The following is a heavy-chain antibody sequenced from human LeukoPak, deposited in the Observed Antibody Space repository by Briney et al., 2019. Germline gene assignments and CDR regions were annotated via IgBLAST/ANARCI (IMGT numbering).Heavy chain of an antibody. J-gene: IGHJ6*03. CDR3: ARAATVTTEYYYYYMDV. CDR1: GYRFTSYW. D-gene: IGHD4-11*01. V-gene: IGHV5-51*01. Sequence: GESLKISFKGSGYRFTSYWIGWVRQMPGKGLEWMGIIYPGDSDTRYSPSFQGQVTISADKSISTAYLQWSSLKASDTAMYYCARAATVTTEYYYYYMDVWGKGTTVTVSS. CDR2: IYPGDSDT.